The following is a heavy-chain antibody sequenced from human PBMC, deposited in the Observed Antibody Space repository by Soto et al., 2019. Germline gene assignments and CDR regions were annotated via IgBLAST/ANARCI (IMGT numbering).Heavy chain of an antibody. J-gene: IGHJ6*02. CDR2: IKSKTDGGTT. CDR1: GFTFSNAW. D-gene: IGHD6-13*01. V-gene: IGHV3-15*01. Sequence: GGSLRLSCAASGFTFSNAWMSWVRQAPGKGLEWVGRIKSKTDGGTTDYAAPVKGRFTISRDDSKNTLYLQMNSLKTEDTAVYYCTTDGVLAAAGGYYYYGMDVWGQGTTVTVSS. CDR3: TTDGVLAAAGGYYYYGMDV.